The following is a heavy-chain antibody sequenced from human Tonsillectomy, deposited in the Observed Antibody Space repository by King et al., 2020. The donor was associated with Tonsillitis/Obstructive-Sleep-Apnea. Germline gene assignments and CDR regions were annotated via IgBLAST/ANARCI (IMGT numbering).Heavy chain of an antibody. V-gene: IGHV3-11*05. J-gene: IGHJ3*02. D-gene: IGHD6-13*01. CDR1: GFTFSDYY. CDR3: ARLATLTGYRSSWYAGDDAFDI. CDR2: ISSSSSYT. Sequence: QLVESGGGLVKPGGSLRLSCAASGFTFSDYYMSWIRQAPGKGLEWVSYISSSSSYTNYADSVKGRFTISRDNAKNSLYLQMNSLRAEDTAVYYCARLATLTGYRSSWYAGDDAFDIWGQGTMVTVSS.